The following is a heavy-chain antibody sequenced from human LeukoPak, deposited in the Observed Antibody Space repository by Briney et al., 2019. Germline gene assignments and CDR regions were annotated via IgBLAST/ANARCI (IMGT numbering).Heavy chain of an antibody. CDR3: ARHLGAGGVAATLYGMDI. J-gene: IGHJ6*02. CDR2: IYYSGST. CDR1: GGSISSYY. V-gene: IGHV4-59*08. D-gene: IGHD3-16*01. Sequence: SATLSLTCTVSGGSISSYYWSWIRQPPGKGLEWIGYIYYSGSTNYNPSLKSRVTISVDTSKNQFSLKLSSVTAADTAVYYCARHLGAGGVAATLYGMDIWGQGTTVTVSS.